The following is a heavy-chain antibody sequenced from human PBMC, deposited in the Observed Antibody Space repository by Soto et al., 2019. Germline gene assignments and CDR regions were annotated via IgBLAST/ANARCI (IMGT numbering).Heavy chain of an antibody. CDR1: GFTVSSNY. Sequence: GGSLRLSCAASGFTVSSNYMSWVRQAPGKGLEWVSVIYSGGSTYYADSVKGRFTISRDNSKNTLYLQMNSLRAEDTAVYYCATPYYYGSGTLDAFDIWGQGTMVTVSS. CDR2: IYSGGST. V-gene: IGHV3-53*01. J-gene: IGHJ3*02. CDR3: ATPYYYGSGTLDAFDI. D-gene: IGHD3-10*01.